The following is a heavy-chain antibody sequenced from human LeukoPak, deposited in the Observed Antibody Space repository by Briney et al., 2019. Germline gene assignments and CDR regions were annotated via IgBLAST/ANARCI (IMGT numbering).Heavy chain of an antibody. D-gene: IGHD2-21*01. Sequence: PGGSLRLCCAASGFARDDYGMWLLRQAPGEGLEWVAYIWCSGSVTHYADSVKDRFTISRDNGKNSLYLQMISLRAEDTAVYYCATERASCEGEGSDYWGQGTLVSVSS. J-gene: IGHJ4*01. CDR2: IWCSGSVT. CDR3: ATERASCEGEGSDY. V-gene: IGHV3-11*06. CDR1: GFARDDYG.